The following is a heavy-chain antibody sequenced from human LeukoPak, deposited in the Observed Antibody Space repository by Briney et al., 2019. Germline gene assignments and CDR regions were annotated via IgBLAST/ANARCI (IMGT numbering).Heavy chain of an antibody. CDR2: ISSSSNVI. J-gene: IGHJ4*02. CDR3: AKDRNYYDSSGYYFPFFDY. V-gene: IGHV3-48*02. Sequence: SGGSLRLSCAASGFPFSTYAMNWVRQAPGKGLEWVSYISSSSNVIYYADSVKGRFTISRDNAKNSLYLQMNSLRDEDTAVYYCAKDRNYYDSSGYYFPFFDYWGQGTLVTVSS. CDR1: GFPFSTYA. D-gene: IGHD3-22*01.